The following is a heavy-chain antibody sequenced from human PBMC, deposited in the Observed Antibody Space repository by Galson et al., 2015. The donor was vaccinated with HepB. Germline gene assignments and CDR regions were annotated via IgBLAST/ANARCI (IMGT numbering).Heavy chain of an antibody. D-gene: IGHD5-18*01. CDR2: IRSKANSYAT. CDR3: TSPRYSYGSDASTVAFDY. Sequence: SLRLSCAASGFTFSGSAMHWVRQASGKGLEWVGRIRSKANSYATAYAASVKGRFTISRDDSKNTAYLQMNSLKTEDTAVYYCTSPRYSYGSDASTVAFDYWGQGTLVTVSS. V-gene: IGHV3-73*01. CDR1: GFTFSGSA. J-gene: IGHJ4*02.